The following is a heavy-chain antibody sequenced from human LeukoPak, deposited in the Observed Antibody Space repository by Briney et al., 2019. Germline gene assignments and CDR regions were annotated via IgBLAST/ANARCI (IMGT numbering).Heavy chain of an antibody. D-gene: IGHD2-8*01. CDR2: INSDGSST. CDR3: ARELMLYAMRSFDP. Sequence: TGGSLRLSCAASGFTFSSYWMHWVRQSPGKGLVWVSRINSDGSSTSYADSVKGRFTISRDNAKNTLYLQMNSLRAEDTAVYYCARELMLYAMRSFDPWGQGTLVTVSS. CDR1: GFTFSSYW. V-gene: IGHV3-74*01. J-gene: IGHJ5*02.